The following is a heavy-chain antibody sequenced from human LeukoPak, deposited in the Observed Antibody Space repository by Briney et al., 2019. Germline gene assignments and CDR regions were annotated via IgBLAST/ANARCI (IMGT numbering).Heavy chain of an antibody. D-gene: IGHD3-22*01. J-gene: IGHJ4*02. CDR2: IKSKTDGGTT. CDR3: TTDFSYDISFDY. V-gene: IGHV3-15*01. CDR1: GFTFSNAW. Sequence: GGSLRLSCAASGFTFSNAWMSWVRQAPGNGLEWVGRIKSKTDGGTTDYAAPVKGRFTISRDDSKNTLYLQMNSLKTDDTALYYCTTDFSYDISFDYWGQGTLVTVSS.